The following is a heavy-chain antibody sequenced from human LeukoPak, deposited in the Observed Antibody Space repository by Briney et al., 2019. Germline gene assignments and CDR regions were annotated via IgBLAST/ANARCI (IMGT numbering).Heavy chain of an antibody. Sequence: GGSLRLSCTASGFTFGDYAMNWVRQAPGKGLEWVASISGDGNHIYYAASLKGRFTISSDNAKSSVFLQMDSLTADDTAVYYCARVVGGSYLDSWGQGTLVSVSS. CDR3: ARVVGGSYLDS. CDR1: GFTFGDYA. CDR2: ISGDGNHI. D-gene: IGHD2-21*01. J-gene: IGHJ4*02. V-gene: IGHV3-21*01.